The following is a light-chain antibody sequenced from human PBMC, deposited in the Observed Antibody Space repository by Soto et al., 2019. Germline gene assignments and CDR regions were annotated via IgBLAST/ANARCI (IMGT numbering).Light chain of an antibody. CDR2: AAS. Sequence: EIVLTHSLGTLSFSPWYIANLSFSASQSVSNNLLAWYQQKPGQAPRLLIYAASSRATGIPDKFSGSGSGTDFTLTINSLEPEDFAVYSCHKYGNSPGKFGQGTKVDIK. CDR1: QSVSNNL. J-gene: IGKJ1*01. CDR3: HKYGNSPGK. V-gene: IGKV3-20*01.